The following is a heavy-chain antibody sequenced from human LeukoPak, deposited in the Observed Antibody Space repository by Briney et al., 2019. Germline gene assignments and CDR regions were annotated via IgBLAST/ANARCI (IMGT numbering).Heavy chain of an antibody. CDR1: GFTLSSYV. Sequence: PERSLRLSCAASGFTLSSYVMHWVRQAPGKGLEWVAVISYDGSNKYYADSVKGRFTISRDNSKNTLYLQMNSLRAEDTAVYYCARDRKSTVTTFLVSWGRGTLVTVSS. V-gene: IGHV3-30*03. CDR2: ISYDGSNK. J-gene: IGHJ4*02. CDR3: ARDRKSTVTTFLVS. D-gene: IGHD4-17*01.